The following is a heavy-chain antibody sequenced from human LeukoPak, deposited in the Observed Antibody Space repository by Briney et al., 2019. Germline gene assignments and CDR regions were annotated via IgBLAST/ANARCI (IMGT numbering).Heavy chain of an antibody. V-gene: IGHV4-39*07. CDR1: GGSISSSSYY. D-gene: IGHD1-26*01. CDR2: IYHSGST. CDR3: ARAAIVGATGIDY. J-gene: IGHJ4*02. Sequence: SETLSLTCTVSGGSISSSSYYWGWIRQPPGKGLEWIGSIYHSGSTYYNPSLKSRVTISVDTSKNQFSLKLSSVTAADTAVYYCARAAIVGATGIDYWGQGTLVTVSS.